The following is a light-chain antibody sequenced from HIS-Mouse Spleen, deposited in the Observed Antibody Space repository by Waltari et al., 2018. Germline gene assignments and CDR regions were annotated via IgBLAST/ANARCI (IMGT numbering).Light chain of an antibody. J-gene: IGLJ3*02. V-gene: IGLV6-57*02. CDR2: EDN. CDR3: QSYDSSNWV. CDR1: SGSIASNY. Sequence: NIMLTQPHSVSESPGKTVTISCTGSSGSIASNYVQWYQQRPGSAPTTVIYEDNQRPSGVPARVSGSIDSSSNSASLTIAGLKTEDEADYYCQSYDSSNWVFGGGTKLTVL.